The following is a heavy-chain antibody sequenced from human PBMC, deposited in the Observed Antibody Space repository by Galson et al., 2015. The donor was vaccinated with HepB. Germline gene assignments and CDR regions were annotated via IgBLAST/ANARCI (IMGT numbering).Heavy chain of an antibody. Sequence: SVKVSCKASGYTFTGHFLHWVRQAPGQGLEWMGWINPNPRSGGTKYAQKFQGRVTMTSDPSIITTYMELSSLTSDDTAVYYCAKSFSSPFPPFDNWGQGTLVSVSS. CDR3: AKSFSSPFPPFDN. J-gene: IGHJ4*02. CDR1: GYTFTGHF. D-gene: IGHD6-6*01. CDR2: INPNPRSGGT. V-gene: IGHV1-2*02.